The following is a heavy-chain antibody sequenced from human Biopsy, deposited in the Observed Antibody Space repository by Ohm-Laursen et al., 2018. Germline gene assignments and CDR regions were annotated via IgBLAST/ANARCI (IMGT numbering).Heavy chain of an antibody. J-gene: IGHJ3*01. D-gene: IGHD3-22*01. V-gene: IGHV3-9*01. CDR3: ASVVLGPTNGAFDL. CDR2: ITWNSGTI. Sequence: SLRLSCAASGFIFADYAMHWVRQAPGKGLEWVSSITWNSGTIDYADSVKGRFTISRDNAKNSLYLQMNSLRAGDTAMYYCASVVLGPTNGAFDLWGQGTMVVVSS. CDR1: GFIFADYA.